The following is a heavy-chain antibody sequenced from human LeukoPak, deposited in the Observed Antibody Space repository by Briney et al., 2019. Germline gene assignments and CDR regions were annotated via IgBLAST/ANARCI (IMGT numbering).Heavy chain of an antibody. Sequence: PGGSLRLSCAASVFTFSSYGMHLVRQAPGKGLEWVGVISYDGSNKYYADSVKGRFTISRDNSKNTLYLQMNSLRAEDTAVYYCAKPEGPAAPLLPPGYWGQGTLVTVPS. J-gene: IGHJ4*02. CDR3: AKPEGPAAPLLPPGY. CDR1: VFTFSSYG. CDR2: ISYDGSNK. V-gene: IGHV3-30*18. D-gene: IGHD2-2*01.